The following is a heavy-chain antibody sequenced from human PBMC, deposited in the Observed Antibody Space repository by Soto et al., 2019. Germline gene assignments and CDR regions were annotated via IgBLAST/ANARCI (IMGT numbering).Heavy chain of an antibody. CDR2: INHSGST. V-gene: IGHV4-34*01. Sequence: SETLSLTCAVYGGSFSGYSWTWIRQPPGKGLEWIGEINHSGSTKYSPSLESRVTISLDTSKNHFSLKLSSVTAADTAVYYCARSLFSGYDCFDYWGQGTLVTVSS. CDR1: GGSFSGYS. J-gene: IGHJ4*02. D-gene: IGHD5-12*01. CDR3: ARSLFSGYDCFDY.